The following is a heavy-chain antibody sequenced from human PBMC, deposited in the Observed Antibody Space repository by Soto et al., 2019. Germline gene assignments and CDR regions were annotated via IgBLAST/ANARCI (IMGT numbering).Heavy chain of an antibody. Sequence: ASVKVSCKVSGCTLTELSMHWVRQAPGKGLEWMGGFDPEDGETIYAQKFQGRVTMTEDTSTDTAYMELSSLRSEDTAVYYCATDLSSSWYGRWNWFDPWGQGTLVTVSS. D-gene: IGHD6-13*01. V-gene: IGHV1-24*01. J-gene: IGHJ5*02. CDR3: ATDLSSSWYGRWNWFDP. CDR2: FDPEDGET. CDR1: GCTLTELS.